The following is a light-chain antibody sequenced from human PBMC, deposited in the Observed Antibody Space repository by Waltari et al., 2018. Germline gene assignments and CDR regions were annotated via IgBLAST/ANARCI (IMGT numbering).Light chain of an antibody. V-gene: IGLV2-14*01. CDR2: EVS. J-gene: IGLJ2*01. Sequence: QSALTQPASVSGSPGQSITLSCTGTSSDGGGYNYVSWYQQHPGKAPKLVIYEVSKRPSGFSNRVSGSRPGNAASLNISGLRAGDEADYYCSSSTSSSNVVFGGGTKLTVL. CDR3: SSSTSSSNVV. CDR1: SSDGGGYNY.